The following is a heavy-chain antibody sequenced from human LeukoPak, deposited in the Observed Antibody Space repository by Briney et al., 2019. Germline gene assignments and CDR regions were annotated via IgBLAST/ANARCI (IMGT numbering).Heavy chain of an antibody. J-gene: IGHJ4*02. CDR2: ISGSGGST. V-gene: IGHV3-23*01. CDR1: GFTFSPYA. Sequence: GGSLRLSCAASGFTFSPYAMTWVRQAPGKGLEWVSAISGSGGSTYYADSVKGRLTISRDNSKNTLYLQMNSLRAEDTAVYYCAKDEPVSRYSSGKYYFDYWGQGTLVSFSS. CDR3: AKDEPVSRYSSGKYYFDY. D-gene: IGHD6-19*01.